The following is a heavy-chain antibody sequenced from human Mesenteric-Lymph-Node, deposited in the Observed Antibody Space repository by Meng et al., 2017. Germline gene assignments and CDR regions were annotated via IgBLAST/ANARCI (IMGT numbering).Heavy chain of an antibody. CDR1: GASVNSGRYY. Sequence: QVQLQVSGPGLGRPSESLSLTGSVFGASVNSGRYYWSWIRQLPGKGLEWIGFIYYNEKTNYNPSLKSRVTISVDKSKNQFSLNLSSVTAADTAVYYCARVGQWLPIDYWGQGTLVTVSS. CDR3: ARVGQWLPIDY. J-gene: IGHJ4*02. V-gene: IGHV4-61*01. CDR2: IYYNEKT. D-gene: IGHD6-19*01.